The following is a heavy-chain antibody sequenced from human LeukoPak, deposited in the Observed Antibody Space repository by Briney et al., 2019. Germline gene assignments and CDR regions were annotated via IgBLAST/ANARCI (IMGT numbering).Heavy chain of an antibody. CDR2: FDPEDGET. J-gene: IGHJ3*02. CDR3: ATARIVGATQNAFDI. Sequence: ASVKVSCKVSGYTLTELSMHWVRQAPGKGLEWMGGFDPEDGETIYAQKFRGRVTMTEDTSTDTAYMELSSLRSEDTAVYYCATARIVGATQNAFDIWGQGTMVTVSS. V-gene: IGHV1-24*01. CDR1: GYTLTELS. D-gene: IGHD1-26*01.